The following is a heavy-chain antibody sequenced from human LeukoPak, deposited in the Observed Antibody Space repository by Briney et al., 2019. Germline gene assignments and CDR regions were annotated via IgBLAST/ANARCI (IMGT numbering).Heavy chain of an antibody. CDR2: IYYSGST. CDR1: GGSISSSSYY. CDR3: ARASVGSSWRYTWFDP. Sequence: PSETLSLTCTVSGGSISSSSYYWGWIRQPPGKGLEWIGNIYYSGSTYYNPSLKSRVTISVDTSKNQFSLKLSSVTAADTAVYYCARASVGSSWRYTWFDPWGQGTLVTVSS. V-gene: IGHV4-39*01. J-gene: IGHJ5*02. D-gene: IGHD6-13*01.